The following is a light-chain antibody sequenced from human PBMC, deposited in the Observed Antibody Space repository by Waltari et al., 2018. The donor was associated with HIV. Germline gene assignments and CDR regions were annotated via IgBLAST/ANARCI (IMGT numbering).Light chain of an antibody. CDR3: QQYYRTPLT. CDR1: QTLLYSSNNQNY. Sequence: DIVMTQSPDSLAVSLGERATVTCKARQTLLYSSNNQNYLDLYQHRPGQPPKLLIYWSSTRQTGVPDRFIGSGSGTNFSLTINKLQAEDVATYYCQQYYRTPLTFGGGTRV. V-gene: IGKV4-1*01. CDR2: WSS. J-gene: IGKJ4*01.